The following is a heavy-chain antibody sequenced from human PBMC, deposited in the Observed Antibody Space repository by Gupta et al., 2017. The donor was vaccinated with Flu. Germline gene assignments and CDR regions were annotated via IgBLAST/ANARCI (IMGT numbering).Heavy chain of an antibody. CDR2: IIPVFGTP. D-gene: IGHD3-3*01. J-gene: IGHJ6*02. Sequence: GQGLEWLGGIIPVFGTPHYAQKFQGRATITADKSTNTAYMELSSLTSEETAVYYCARGSLLSCGSSSIFGMDVWGQGSTVIVSS. CDR3: ARGSLLSCGSSSIFGMDV. V-gene: IGHV1-69*06.